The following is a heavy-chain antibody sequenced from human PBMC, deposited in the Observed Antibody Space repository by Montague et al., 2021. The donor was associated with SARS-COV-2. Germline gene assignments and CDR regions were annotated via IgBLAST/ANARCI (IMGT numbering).Heavy chain of an antibody. CDR1: GGSISSYY. D-gene: IGHD3-22*01. CDR2: SYYSGST. V-gene: IGHV4-59*13. CDR3: ARDSHYYDSSGHFDY. J-gene: IGHJ4*02. Sequence: SETLSLTCTVSGGSISSYYWSWIRQPPGKGLEWIGYSYYSGSTNXNPSLKSRVTISVDTSKNQFSLKLSSVTAADTAVYYCARDSHYYDSSGHFDYWGQGTLVTVSS.